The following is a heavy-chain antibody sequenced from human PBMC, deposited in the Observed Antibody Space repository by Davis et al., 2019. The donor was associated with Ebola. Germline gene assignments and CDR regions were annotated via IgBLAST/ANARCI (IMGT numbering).Heavy chain of an antibody. V-gene: IGHV4-39*07. CDR2: FYYSVAT. CDR3: AGEGYRGGAFDY. Sequence: PSETLSLTCTVSGDSISSSDHYWGWIRQPPGKGLEWVGNFYYSVATHYNPSLKSRVSISVDTSKNQFSLRLNSVTAADTAIYYCAGEGYRGGAFDYWGQGTLVPVSS. D-gene: IGHD2-21*01. CDR1: GDSISSSDHY. J-gene: IGHJ4*02.